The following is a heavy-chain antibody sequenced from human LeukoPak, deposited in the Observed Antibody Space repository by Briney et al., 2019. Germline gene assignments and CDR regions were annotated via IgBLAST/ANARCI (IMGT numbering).Heavy chain of an antibody. Sequence: GGSLRLSCAASGFTFSSYWVSWVRQAPGKGLEWVANIKQDGSEKYYVDSVKGRFTISRDNAKNSLYLQMNSLRAEDTAVYYCARGPTNSWFDPWGQGTLVTVSS. CDR1: GFTFSSYW. D-gene: IGHD1-26*01. J-gene: IGHJ5*02. V-gene: IGHV3-7*03. CDR2: IKQDGSEK. CDR3: ARGPTNSWFDP.